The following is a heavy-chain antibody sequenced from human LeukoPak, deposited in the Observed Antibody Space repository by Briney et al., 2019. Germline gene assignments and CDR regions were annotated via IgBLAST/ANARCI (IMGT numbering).Heavy chain of an antibody. Sequence: SSETLSLTCNVSGASVRSTDYYWGWIRQPPGKGLEWIGEINHSGSTNYNPSLKSRVTISVDTSKNQFSLKLSSVTAADTAVYYCARGGLDIVVVTGSGAFDIWGQGTMVTVSS. CDR2: INHSGST. J-gene: IGHJ3*02. CDR1: GASVRSTDYY. CDR3: ARGGLDIVVVTGSGAFDI. D-gene: IGHD2-21*02. V-gene: IGHV4-34*01.